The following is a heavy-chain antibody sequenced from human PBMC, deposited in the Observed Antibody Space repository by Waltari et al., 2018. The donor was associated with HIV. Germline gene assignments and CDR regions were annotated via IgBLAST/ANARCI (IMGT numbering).Heavy chain of an antibody. J-gene: IGHJ5*02. CDR1: GFSLSTIGVG. D-gene: IGHD6-19*01. V-gene: IGHV2-5*01. Sequence: QSTLKESGPTLVKPTQTLTLTCTFSGFSLSTIGVGVVWLRQPPGKALEWAGLIYGNDIKRYSPSLKTMLTITRDTSKTPVVLTLTNVEPVETATDYCAPIRLALAVAGTLYNWFDPWGQGILVTVSS. CDR2: IYGNDIK. CDR3: APIRLALAVAGTLYNWFDP.